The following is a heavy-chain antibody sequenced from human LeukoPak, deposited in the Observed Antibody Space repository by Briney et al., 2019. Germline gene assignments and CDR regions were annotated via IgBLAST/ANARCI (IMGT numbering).Heavy chain of an antibody. CDR1: GFTFSSYS. J-gene: IGHJ3*02. Sequence: GGSLRLSCAASGFTFSSYSMNWVRQAPGKGLEWVSSISSSSSYIYYADSVKGRFTISRDNSKNTVYLQMNSLRAEDTALYYCAKVRITIYGVVDAFDIWGQGTMVTVYS. D-gene: IGHD3-3*01. CDR2: ISSSSSYI. CDR3: AKVRITIYGVVDAFDI. V-gene: IGHV3-21*04.